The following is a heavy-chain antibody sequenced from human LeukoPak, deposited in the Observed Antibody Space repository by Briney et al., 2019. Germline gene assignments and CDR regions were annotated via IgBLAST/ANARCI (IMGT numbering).Heavy chain of an antibody. CDR2: IRYDGSNK. D-gene: IGHD6-19*01. J-gene: IGHJ6*02. CDR1: GFTFSSYG. Sequence: GGSLRLSCAASGFTFSSYGIHWVRQAPGKGLEWVAFIRYDGSNKYYADSVKGRFTISRDNSKNTLYLQMNSLRAEDTAVYYCAKDAVARLGYYGMDVWGQGTTVTVSS. V-gene: IGHV3-30*02. CDR3: AKDAVARLGYYGMDV.